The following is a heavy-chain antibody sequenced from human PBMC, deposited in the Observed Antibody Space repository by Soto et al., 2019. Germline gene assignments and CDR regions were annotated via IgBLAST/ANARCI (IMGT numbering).Heavy chain of an antibody. CDR2: IYYSGST. Sequence: PSETLSLTCTVSGGSISSGDYYWSWIRQPPGKGLEWTGYIYYSGSTYYNPSLKSRVTISVDTSKNQFSLKLSSVTAADTAVYYCARAMVRGVIRYYYYGMDVWGQGTTVTVSS. D-gene: IGHD3-10*01. CDR1: GGSISSGDYY. V-gene: IGHV4-30-4*01. CDR3: ARAMVRGVIRYYYYGMDV. J-gene: IGHJ6*02.